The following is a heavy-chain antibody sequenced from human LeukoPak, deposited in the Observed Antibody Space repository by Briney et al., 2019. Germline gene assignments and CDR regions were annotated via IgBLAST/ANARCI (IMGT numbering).Heavy chain of an antibody. CDR2: ISRNGDTT. J-gene: IGHJ3*02. D-gene: IGHD2-2*01. V-gene: IGHV3-43*02. Sequence: PGGSLRLSCVASGFTFDSYAMSWVRQAPGKGLEWVSFISRNGDTTYYADSLKGRFTISRDDSKNSLYLQFDSLRAEDTALYFCARDMAPQRHTYDAFDIWGDGTRVTVSS. CDR3: ARDMAPQRHTYDAFDI. CDR1: GFTFDSYA.